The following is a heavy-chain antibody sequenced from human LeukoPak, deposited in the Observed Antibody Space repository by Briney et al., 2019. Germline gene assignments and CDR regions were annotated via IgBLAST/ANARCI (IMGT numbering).Heavy chain of an antibody. V-gene: IGHV1-69*13. D-gene: IGHD3-22*01. Sequence: ASVKVSCKASGGTFSSYAISWVRQAPGQGLEWMGGIIPIFGTANYAQKFQGRVTITADESTGTASMELSSLRSEDTAVYYCARDGAYYYDSSGYYGDYYYYYYMDVWGKGTTVTVSS. CDR2: IIPIFGTA. J-gene: IGHJ6*03. CDR1: GGTFSSYA. CDR3: ARDGAYYYDSSGYYGDYYYYYYMDV.